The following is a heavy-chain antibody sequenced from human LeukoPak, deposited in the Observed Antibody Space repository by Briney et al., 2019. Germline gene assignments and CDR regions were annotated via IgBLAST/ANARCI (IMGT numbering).Heavy chain of an antibody. V-gene: IGHV4-59*01. CDR2: IYYSGST. CDR1: GGSISSFY. Sequence: SETLSLTCTVSGGSISSFYWSWIRQPPGKGLEWIGYIYYSGSTNYNPSLKSRVTISVDTSKNQFSLKLSSVTAADTAVYYCARGGRAVASNWFDPWGQGTLVTVSS. D-gene: IGHD6-19*01. CDR3: ARGGRAVASNWFDP. J-gene: IGHJ5*02.